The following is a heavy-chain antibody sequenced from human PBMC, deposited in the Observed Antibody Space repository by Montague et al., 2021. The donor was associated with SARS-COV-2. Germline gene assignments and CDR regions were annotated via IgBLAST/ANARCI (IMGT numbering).Heavy chain of an antibody. J-gene: IGHJ4*02. CDR1: AFTFSSHS. V-gene: IGHV3-23*01. CDR2: VSVSGDTT. Sequence: SLRLSCAASAFTFSSHSMHWVRQAPGKGLEWVSGVSVSGDTTNYANSVKGRFTISRDNSKTTVYLQMNSVRVEDTAVYYCAETIGAVEPNFGYWGQGTLVTVSS. CDR3: AETIGAVEPNFGY. D-gene: IGHD3-16*01.